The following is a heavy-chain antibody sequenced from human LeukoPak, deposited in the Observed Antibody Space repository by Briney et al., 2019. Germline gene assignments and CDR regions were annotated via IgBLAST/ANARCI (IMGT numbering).Heavy chain of an antibody. J-gene: IGHJ5*02. V-gene: IGHV3-73*01. CDR2: IDKEKNSYATAS. CDR1: GFTFSGSA. Sequence: GGSLRLSCAASGFTFSGSAIHWVRQSFGKGLEWIGHIDKEKNSYATASAYAVSVEGRFTVSRDDSKNMAFLQMSGLKIEDTALYFCTRDSGTYNWLDPWGQGTLVTVSS. CDR3: TRDSGTYNWLDP. D-gene: IGHD1-26*01.